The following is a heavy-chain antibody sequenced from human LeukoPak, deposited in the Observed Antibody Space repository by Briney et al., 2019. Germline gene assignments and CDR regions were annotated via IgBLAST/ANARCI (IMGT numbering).Heavy chain of an antibody. CDR2: ISWNSGSI. J-gene: IGHJ4*02. Sequence: PGGSLRLSCAASGFTFDDYAMHWVRQAPGKGLEWVSGISWNSGSIGYADSVKGRFTISRDNAKNSLYMQMNRLRAEDTALYYCSKGAIAVAGTFYFDYWGQGTLVTVSS. V-gene: IGHV3-9*01. D-gene: IGHD6-19*01. CDR1: GFTFDDYA. CDR3: SKGAIAVAGTFYFDY.